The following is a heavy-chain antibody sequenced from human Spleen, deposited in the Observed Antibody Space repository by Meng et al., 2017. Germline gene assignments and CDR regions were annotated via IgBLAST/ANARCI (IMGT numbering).Heavy chain of an antibody. CDR1: GGSISSGDYY. V-gene: IGHV4-30-4*01. Sequence: QVQLQESGPGLVKPSQTLSLTCTVSGGSISSGDYYWSWIRQPPGKGLEWIGYIYYSGSTYYNPSLESRVTISIDTSKNQFSLKLSSVTAADTAIYYCARQGDTAMATFDYWGQGTLVTVSS. D-gene: IGHD5-18*01. J-gene: IGHJ4*02. CDR2: IYYSGST. CDR3: ARQGDTAMATFDY.